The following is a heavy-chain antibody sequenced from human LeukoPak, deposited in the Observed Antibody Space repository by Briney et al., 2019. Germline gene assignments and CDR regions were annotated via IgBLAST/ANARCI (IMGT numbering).Heavy chain of an antibody. V-gene: IGHV3-15*01. Sequence: GGSLRLPCAASGFTFSNAWMSWVRQAPGKGLEWVGRIKNKTDGGTTAYAAPVKRRFTISRDESKNTLYLQMNSMKTEDTALYYCTTDANDDYWGQGTLVTVSS. CDR1: GFTFSNAW. CDR3: TTDANDDY. J-gene: IGHJ4*02. CDR2: IKNKTDGGTT.